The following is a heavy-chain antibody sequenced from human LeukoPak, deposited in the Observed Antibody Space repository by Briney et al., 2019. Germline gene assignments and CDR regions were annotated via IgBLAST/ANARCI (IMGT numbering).Heavy chain of an antibody. J-gene: IGHJ4*02. V-gene: IGHV3-33*01. CDR2: IWYDGSNK. CDR3: ARVAGHDIRGLITYYFDD. CDR1: GFTFRSYG. Sequence: PGGSLRLSCAASGFTFRSYGMQWVSQAPGKGLECVAIIWYDGSNKYYSDSVKGRFTISRDNSKNTLYLQMNSLRAEDTAVYYCARVAGHDIRGLITYYFDDWGQGTLVTVSS. D-gene: IGHD3-10*01.